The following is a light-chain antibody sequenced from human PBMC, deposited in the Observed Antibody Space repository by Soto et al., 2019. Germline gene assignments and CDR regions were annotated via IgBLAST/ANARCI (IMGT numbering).Light chain of an antibody. CDR2: GAS. CDR3: QQYGSAALT. CDR1: QSVSSSY. V-gene: IGKV3-20*01. J-gene: IGKJ4*01. Sequence: EIVLTQSPGTLSLSPGERATLSCRASQSVSSSYLAWYQQKPGQAPRLLIYGASSRATGIPDMFSGSCSWTYFSLTISRLEPEDFEVYCCQQYGSAALTFGGGTKVEIK.